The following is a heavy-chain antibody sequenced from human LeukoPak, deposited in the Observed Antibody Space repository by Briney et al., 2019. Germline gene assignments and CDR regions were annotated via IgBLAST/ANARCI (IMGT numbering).Heavy chain of an antibody. CDR1: GGTFSSYA. V-gene: IGHV1-69*01. D-gene: IGHD3-3*01. Sequence: GASVKVSCKASGGTFSSYAISWVRQAPGQGLEWMGGIIPIFGTANYAQKFQGRVTITADESTSTAYMELSSLRSEDTAVYYCARDRGEQGYYDFWSGLALLDYWGQGTLVTVSS. CDR2: IIPIFGTA. J-gene: IGHJ4*02. CDR3: ARDRGEQGYYDFWSGLALLDY.